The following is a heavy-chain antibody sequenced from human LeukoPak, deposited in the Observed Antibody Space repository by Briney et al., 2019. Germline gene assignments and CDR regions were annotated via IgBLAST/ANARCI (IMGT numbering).Heavy chain of an antibody. CDR2: INHSGST. CDR3: ARAGRGSGYLSY. J-gene: IGHJ4*02. V-gene: IGHV4-34*01. CDR1: GVSFSGYY. D-gene: IGHD3-3*01. Sequence: SETLSVTCAVYGVSFSGYYWSWIRQPPGKGLEWIGEINHSGSTNYNPSLKSRVTISVDTSKNQFSLKLSSVTAADTAVYYCARAGRGSGYLSYWGQGTLVTVSS.